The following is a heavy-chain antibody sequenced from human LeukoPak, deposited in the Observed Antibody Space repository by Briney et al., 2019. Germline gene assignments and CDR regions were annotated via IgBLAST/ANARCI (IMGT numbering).Heavy chain of an antibody. Sequence: PSETLSLTCTVSGYSISSGYYWGWIRQPPGKGLECLGSIYHSGSTYYNPSLKSRVTISVDTSKNQFSLKLSSVTAADTAVYYCARLTGYMIEDYFDYWGQGTLVTVSS. V-gene: IGHV4-38-2*02. CDR3: ARLTGYMIEDYFDY. J-gene: IGHJ4*02. CDR2: IYHSGST. D-gene: IGHD3-22*01. CDR1: GYSISSGYY.